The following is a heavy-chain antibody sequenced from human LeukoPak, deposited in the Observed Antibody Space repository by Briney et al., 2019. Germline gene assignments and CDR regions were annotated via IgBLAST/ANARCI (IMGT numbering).Heavy chain of an antibody. CDR3: ARDGAEGDYYYGMDV. D-gene: IGHD1-14*01. CDR1: GFTFSSYS. J-gene: IGHJ6*02. Sequence: GGSLRLSRAASGFTFSSYSMNWVRQAPGKGLEWVSYISSSSSTIYYADSVKGRFTISRDNAKNSLYLQMNSLRAEDTAVYYCARDGAEGDYYYGMDVWGQGTTVTVSS. V-gene: IGHV3-48*04. CDR2: ISSSSSTI.